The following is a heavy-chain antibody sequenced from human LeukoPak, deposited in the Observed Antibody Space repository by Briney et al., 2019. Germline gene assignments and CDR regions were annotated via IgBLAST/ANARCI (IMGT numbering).Heavy chain of an antibody. CDR1: GFTVSSNY. Sequence: GGSLRLSCAASGFTVSSNYMSWVRQAPGKGLEWVSVIYSGGSTYYAYSVKGRFTISRDNSKNTLYLQMNSLRAEDTAVYYCASTAVAGMSYYFDYWGQGTLVTVSS. CDR3: ASTAVAGMSYYFDY. J-gene: IGHJ4*02. D-gene: IGHD6-19*01. CDR2: IYSGGST. V-gene: IGHV3-66*01.